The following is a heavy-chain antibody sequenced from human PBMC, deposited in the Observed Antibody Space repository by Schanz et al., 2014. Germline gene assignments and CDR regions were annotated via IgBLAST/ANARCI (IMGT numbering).Heavy chain of an antibody. CDR2: ISYDGNNE. V-gene: IGHV3-30*18. CDR1: GLTFSDYY. CDR3: AKDTGYCHGGACYCFEY. J-gene: IGHJ4*02. D-gene: IGHD2-8*02. Sequence: QVQLVESGGGLVKPGGSLRLSCAASGLTFSDYYMSWIRQAPGKGLEWVAVISYDGNNEDYADSVKGRFSISRDNSQNTLYLQMDSLRPEDTAVYFCAKDTGYCHGGACYCFEYWGLGILVTVSS.